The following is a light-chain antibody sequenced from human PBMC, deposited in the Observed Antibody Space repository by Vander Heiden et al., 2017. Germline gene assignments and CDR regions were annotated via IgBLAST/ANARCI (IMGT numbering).Light chain of an antibody. CDR2: YKSDSDK. CDR1: SGINVGTYR. V-gene: IGLV5-45*03. J-gene: IGLJ2*01. Sequence: QAVLTQPSSPSASPGASSSLTCTLRSGINVGTYRIYWYQQKPGSPPQDLLRYKSDSDKQQGSGVPSRFSGSKDASANAGILLISGLQSEDEADYYCMIWHSSAVVFGGGTKLTVL. CDR3: MIWHSSAVV.